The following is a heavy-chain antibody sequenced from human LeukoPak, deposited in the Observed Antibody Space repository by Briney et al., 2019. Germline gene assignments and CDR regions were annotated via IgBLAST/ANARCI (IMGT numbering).Heavy chain of an antibody. Sequence: GGSLRLSCAASGFTLSNSWMHWVRQAPGKGLVWVSRTNGDGSDTSYADSVKGRLTISRDSATNTLYLQMNSLRAEDTAVYYCVKDRAYGSGSYYFDYWGQGTLVTVTS. CDR3: VKDRAYGSGSYYFDY. CDR2: TNGDGSDT. V-gene: IGHV3-74*01. J-gene: IGHJ4*02. CDR1: GFTLSNSW. D-gene: IGHD3-10*01.